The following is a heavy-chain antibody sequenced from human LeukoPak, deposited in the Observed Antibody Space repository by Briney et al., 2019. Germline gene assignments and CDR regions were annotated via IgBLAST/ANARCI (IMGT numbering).Heavy chain of an antibody. CDR3: ARDGVSGLLWFGDPYYYGMDV. V-gene: IGHV4-34*01. CDR2: INHSGST. D-gene: IGHD3-10*01. Sequence: SETLSLTCGVYGGSFSGYHWNWIRQPPGEGLEWIGEINHSGSTNYNPSLKSRVTISVDTSKKQFSLRLSSVTAADTAVYYCARDGVSGLLWFGDPYYYGMDVWGQGTTVTVSS. CDR1: GGSFSGYH. J-gene: IGHJ6*02.